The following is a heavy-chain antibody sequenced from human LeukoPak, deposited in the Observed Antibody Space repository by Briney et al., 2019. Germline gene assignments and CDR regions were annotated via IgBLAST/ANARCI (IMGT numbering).Heavy chain of an antibody. CDR2: ISAYNGNT. CDR1: GYTFTSYG. Sequence: GASVKVSCKASGYTFTSYGISWVRQAPGQGLEWMGWISAYNGNTNYAQKLQGRVTMTTDTSTSTAYMELRSLRSEDTAVYYCARDYYGSGYYYYMDVWGKGTTVTISS. V-gene: IGHV1-18*01. CDR3: ARDYYGSGYYYYMDV. D-gene: IGHD3-10*01. J-gene: IGHJ6*03.